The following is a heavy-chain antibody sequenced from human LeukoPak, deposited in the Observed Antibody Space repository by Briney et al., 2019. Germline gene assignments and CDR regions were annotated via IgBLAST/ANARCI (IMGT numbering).Heavy chain of an antibody. D-gene: IGHD6-19*01. CDR2: IYYSGST. CDR3: ARVISSGWYNWFDP. CDR1: GGSISSGSYY. J-gene: IGHJ5*02. V-gene: IGHV4-39*07. Sequence: SETLSLTCTVSGGSISSGSYYWGWIRQPPGKGLEWIGSIYYSGSTYYNPSLKSRVTISVDTSKNQFSLKLSSVTAAGTAVYYCARVISSGWYNWFDPWGQGTLVTVSS.